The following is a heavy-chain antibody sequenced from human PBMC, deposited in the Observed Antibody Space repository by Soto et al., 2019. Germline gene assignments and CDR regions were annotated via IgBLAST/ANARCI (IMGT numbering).Heavy chain of an antibody. J-gene: IGHJ4*02. Sequence: PSETLSLTCTFSGGSISSYYWSWIRQPAGKGLEWIGRIYTSGSTNYNPSLKSRVTMSVDTSKNQFSLKLSSVTAADTAVYYCAREYSGYSYDSFDYWGQGTLVTVSS. CDR3: AREYSGYSYDSFDY. D-gene: IGHD5-18*01. CDR2: IYTSGST. V-gene: IGHV4-4*07. CDR1: GGSISSYY.